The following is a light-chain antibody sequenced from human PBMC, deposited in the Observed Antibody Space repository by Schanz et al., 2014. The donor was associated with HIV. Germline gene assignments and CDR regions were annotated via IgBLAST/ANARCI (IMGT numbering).Light chain of an antibody. CDR2: SDN. Sequence: QSVLTQPPSASGTPGQRVTISCSGSSSNIGINTVNWYQHLPGTAPKLLIYSDNQRPSRVPDRFSGSESGTSASLAISGLQSEDEADYYCAGWDDSLNGWVFGGGTKLT. CDR1: SSNIGINT. CDR3: AGWDDSLNGWV. V-gene: IGLV1-44*01. J-gene: IGLJ3*02.